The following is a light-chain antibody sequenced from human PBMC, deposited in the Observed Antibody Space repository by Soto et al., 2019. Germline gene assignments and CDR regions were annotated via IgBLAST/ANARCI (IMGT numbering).Light chain of an antibody. CDR3: QQYGSSPLT. CDR1: QSLSNNY. CDR2: DAS. Sequence: EIVLTQSPGTLSLSPGERATLSCRASQSLSNNYLAWYQQKPGQAPRLLIYDASSRATGIPDRFSGSGSGTDFTLSMSRLEPEDYAVHYCQQYGSSPLTFGGGTKVEIK. J-gene: IGKJ4*01. V-gene: IGKV3-20*01.